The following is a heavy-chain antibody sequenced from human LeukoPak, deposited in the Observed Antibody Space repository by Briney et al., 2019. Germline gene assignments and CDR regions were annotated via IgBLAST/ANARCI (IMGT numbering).Heavy chain of an antibody. CDR1: GFTFSSYG. J-gene: IGHJ6*03. Sequence: GGSLRLSCAASGFTFSSYGMHWVRQAPGKGLDWVAFIRYDGRNKYYADSVKGRFTISRDNSNNTVYLQMNNLRPEDTAVFYCARGQGYESYYYMDVWGKGTTVSVSS. CDR3: ARGQGYESYYYMDV. V-gene: IGHV3-30*02. CDR2: IRYDGRNK. D-gene: IGHD2-2*01.